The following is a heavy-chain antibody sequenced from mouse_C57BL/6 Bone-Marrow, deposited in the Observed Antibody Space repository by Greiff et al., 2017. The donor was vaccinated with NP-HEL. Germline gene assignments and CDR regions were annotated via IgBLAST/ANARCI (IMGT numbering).Heavy chain of an antibody. Sequence: VQLVESGAELVKPGASVKLSCKASGYTFTEYTIHWVKQRSGQGLEWIGWFYPGSGSIKYNEKFKDKATLTADKSSSTVYMELSRLTSEDSAVYFCARHEPYCYGSSPSYFDYWGQGTTLTVSS. CDR1: GYTFTEYT. D-gene: IGHD1-1*01. V-gene: IGHV1-62-2*01. CDR2: FYPGSGSI. CDR3: ARHEPYCYGSSPSYFDY. J-gene: IGHJ2*01.